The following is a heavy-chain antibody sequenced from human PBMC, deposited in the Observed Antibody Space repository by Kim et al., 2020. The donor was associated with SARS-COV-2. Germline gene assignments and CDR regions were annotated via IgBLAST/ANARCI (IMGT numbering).Heavy chain of an antibody. CDR1: GGSISSGGYS. Sequence: SETLSLTCAVSGGSISSGGYSWSWIRQPPGKGLEWIGYIYHSGSTYYNPSLKSRVTISVDRSKNQFSLKLSSVTAADTAVYYCASVFPYYYDSSGYPRGAFDICGQGTMVTVSS. V-gene: IGHV4-30-2*01. CDR3: ASVFPYYYDSSGYPRGAFDI. CDR2: IYHSGST. J-gene: IGHJ3*02. D-gene: IGHD3-22*01.